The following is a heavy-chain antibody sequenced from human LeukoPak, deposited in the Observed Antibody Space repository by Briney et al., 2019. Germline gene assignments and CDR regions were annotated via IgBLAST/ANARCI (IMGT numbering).Heavy chain of an antibody. J-gene: IGHJ4*02. V-gene: IGHV7-4-1*02. CDR2: INTNTGNP. D-gene: IGHD6-19*01. CDR3: ARGRTGSGWAALHS. Sequence: GASVKVSCKASGYTFTSYAMNWVRQAPGQGLEWMGWINTNTGNPTYAQGFTGRFVFSLDTSVSTAYLQISSLKAEDTAVYFCARGRTGSGWAALHSWGQGTLVTVSS. CDR1: GYTFTSYA.